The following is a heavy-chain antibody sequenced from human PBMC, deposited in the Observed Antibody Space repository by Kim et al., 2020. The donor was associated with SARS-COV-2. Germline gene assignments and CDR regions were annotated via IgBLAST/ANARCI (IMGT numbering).Heavy chain of an antibody. J-gene: IGHJ5*02. V-gene: IGHV4-4*07. CDR3: AREMLHNWFDP. CDR2: T. D-gene: IGHD2-15*01. Sequence: TTYNPSLQSRVTMSVDTSKTQFSLKLSSVTAADTAVYYCAREMLHNWFDPWGQGTLVTVSS.